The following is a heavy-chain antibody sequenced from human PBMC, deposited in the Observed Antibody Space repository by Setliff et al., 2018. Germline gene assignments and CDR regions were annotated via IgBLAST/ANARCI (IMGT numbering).Heavy chain of an antibody. J-gene: IGHJ4*02. CDR1: GDSISRAKYY. CDR2: IYTDGST. D-gene: IGHD1-26*01. CDR3: AKGGTYRYFDF. V-gene: IGHV4-61*02. Sequence: PSETLSLTCTVSGDSISRAKYYWSWIRQSAGKGRECIGRIYTDGSTKYNPSLNSRGTLLIDTAKNQISLKLNSVTAADTSVYYCAKGGTYRYFDFWGQGALVTVSS.